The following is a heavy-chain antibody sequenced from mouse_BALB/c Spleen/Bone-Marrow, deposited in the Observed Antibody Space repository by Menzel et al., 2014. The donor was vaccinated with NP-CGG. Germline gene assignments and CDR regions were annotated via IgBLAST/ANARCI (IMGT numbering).Heavy chain of an antibody. Sequence: EVQRVESGAELVKPGASVKLSCTASGFNIKDTYMHWVEQRPEQGLEWIGRIDPANGNTKYDPKFQGKATITADTSSNTAYLQLSSLTSEDTAVYYCARWGKLGRGYFDVWGAGTTVTVSS. CDR1: GFNIKDTY. CDR3: ARWGKLGRGYFDV. D-gene: IGHD4-1*01. CDR2: IDPANGNT. V-gene: IGHV14-3*02. J-gene: IGHJ1*01.